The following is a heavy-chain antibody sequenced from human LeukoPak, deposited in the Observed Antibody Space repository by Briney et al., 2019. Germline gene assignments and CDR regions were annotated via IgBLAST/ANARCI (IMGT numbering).Heavy chain of an antibody. D-gene: IGHD3-10*01. CDR3: AKDDAWIRFGE. J-gene: IGHJ4*02. CDR1: GFTFRKHG. CDR2: ISPSGDIT. Sequence: GGTLRLSCAASGFTFRKHGMNWVRQAPGKGLEWVSGISPSGDITYYADSVKGRFTISRDNSKNTLYLEVISLTAEDTAVYYCAKDDAWIRFGEWSQGTLVTVTS. V-gene: IGHV3-23*01.